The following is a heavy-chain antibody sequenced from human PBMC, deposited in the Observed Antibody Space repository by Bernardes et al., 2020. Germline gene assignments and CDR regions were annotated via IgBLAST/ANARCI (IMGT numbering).Heavy chain of an antibody. CDR3: AHRGGQWLAFDY. Sequence: SGTTLLKPTQTLTLTCPFSGFSLSPSGVGVGWIRQPPGKALEWLALIYWDDDKRYSPSLKSRLTITKDTSKNQVVLTMTNMDPVDTATYYCAHRGGQWLAFDYWGQGTLVTVSS. CDR2: IYWDDDK. CDR1: GFSLSPSGVG. D-gene: IGHD6-19*01. V-gene: IGHV2-5*02. J-gene: IGHJ4*02.